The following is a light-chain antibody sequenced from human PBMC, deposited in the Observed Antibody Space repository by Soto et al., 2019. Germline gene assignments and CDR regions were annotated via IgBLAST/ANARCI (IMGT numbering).Light chain of an antibody. CDR1: QSVSSY. CDR3: QQRSNFIT. Sequence: EIVLTQSPATLSLSPGERPTLSCRASQSVSSYLAWYQQKPGQAPRLLIYDASNRATGIPARFSGSGSGTDFTLTISSLEPEDFAVYYCQQRSNFITFGQGTRLEIK. J-gene: IGKJ5*01. CDR2: DAS. V-gene: IGKV3-11*01.